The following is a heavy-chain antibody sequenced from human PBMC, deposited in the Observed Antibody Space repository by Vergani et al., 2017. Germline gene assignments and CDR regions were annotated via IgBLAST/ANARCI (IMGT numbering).Heavy chain of an antibody. D-gene: IGHD4-23*01. Sequence: QVQLVESGGGVVQPGGSLRLSCIASGFTFRIYGMHWVRQAPGKGLEWVAFIRYDGTKRFYGDSVKGRFTISRDNSQTTVFLQMNSLRADDSAVYFCARDQLYGGHSGSDVWGQGTRVIVSS. CDR3: ARDQLYGGHSGSDV. CDR1: GFTFRIYG. V-gene: IGHV3-30*02. CDR2: IRYDGTKR. J-gene: IGHJ4*02.